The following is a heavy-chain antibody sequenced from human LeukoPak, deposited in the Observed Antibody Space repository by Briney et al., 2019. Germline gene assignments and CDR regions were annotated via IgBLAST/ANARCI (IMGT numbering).Heavy chain of an antibody. Sequence: ASVKLSCKASGYTFTSYGISWVRQAPGQGLEWMGWISAYNGNTNSAQKLQSRVTMTTDKTTSTAYKELRSLRSADTAVYYCARSYGGYACGDYWGQGTLVTVSS. CDR1: GYTFTSYG. D-gene: IGHD4-17*01. J-gene: IGHJ4*02. V-gene: IGHV1-18*01. CDR2: ISAYNGNT. CDR3: ARSYGGYACGDY.